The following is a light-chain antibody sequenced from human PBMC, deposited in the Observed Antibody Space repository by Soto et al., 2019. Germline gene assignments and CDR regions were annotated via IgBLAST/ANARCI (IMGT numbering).Light chain of an antibody. CDR2: EVS. Sequence: SALTEPASVCVSPGQSITISCTGTSSDVGGYNYVSWYQQHPGKAPKLMIYEVSNRPSGVSNRFSGSKSGNTASLTISGLLPEDEADYYYSSYTSGSSYVFGTGTKVTVL. V-gene: IGLV2-14*01. CDR3: SSYTSGSSYV. J-gene: IGLJ1*01. CDR1: SSDVGGYNY.